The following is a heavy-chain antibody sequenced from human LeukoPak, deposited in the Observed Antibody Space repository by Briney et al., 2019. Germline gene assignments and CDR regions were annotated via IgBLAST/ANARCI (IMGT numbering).Heavy chain of an antibody. Sequence: SETLSLICTVSGGSISSYYWSWIRQPPGKGLEWIGYVYYTGYTNHNPSLKSRVTMSVDTSKNQFSLKLSSVTAADTAVYYCARAVDYCRSASCYEGYYYYMDVWGKGTTVTVSS. CDR1: GGSISSYY. D-gene: IGHD2-2*01. CDR2: VYYTGYT. J-gene: IGHJ6*03. V-gene: IGHV4-59*01. CDR3: ARAVDYCRSASCYEGYYYYMDV.